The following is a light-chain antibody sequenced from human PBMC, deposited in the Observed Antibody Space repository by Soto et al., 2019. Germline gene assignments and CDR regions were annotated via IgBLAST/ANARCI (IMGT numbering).Light chain of an antibody. CDR2: DAS. CDR1: QSVSSY. CDR3: QQRSNWPGVT. Sequence: EIVLTQSPATLSLSPGERATLSCRASQSVSSYLAWYQQKPGQAPRLLIYDASNRATGIPDRFSGSGSGTDFTLTISSLEPEDFAVYYCQQRSNWPGVTFGGGTKVEIK. J-gene: IGKJ4*01. V-gene: IGKV3-11*01.